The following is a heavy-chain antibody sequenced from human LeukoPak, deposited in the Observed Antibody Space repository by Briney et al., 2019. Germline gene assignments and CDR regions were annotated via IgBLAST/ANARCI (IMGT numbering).Heavy chain of an antibody. CDR1: GGSISSYD. Sequence: SETLSLTCTVSGGSISSYDWSWIRQPPGKGLEWMGYIYYSGSTNYNPSLKSRVTISVDTSNNQFSLKLSSVTAADTAVYYCARLRNHSSSWVYYYYYMDVWGKGTTVTVSS. D-gene: IGHD6-6*01. CDR2: IYYSGST. V-gene: IGHV4-59*01. J-gene: IGHJ6*03. CDR3: ARLRNHSSSWVYYYYYMDV.